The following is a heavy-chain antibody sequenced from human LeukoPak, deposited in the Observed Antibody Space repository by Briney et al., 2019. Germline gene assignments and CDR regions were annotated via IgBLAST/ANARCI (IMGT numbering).Heavy chain of an antibody. CDR3: AKSVYGSGNY. CDR1: GFTISSYG. Sequence: PGGSLRLSCAASGFTISSYGMSWVRQAPGKGLEWVSSISGGTTYYADSVKGRFTIPRDNSKNIVSLQMNSLRAEDTAVYYCAKSVYGSGNYWGQGTLVTVSS. CDR2: ISGGTT. J-gene: IGHJ4*02. D-gene: IGHD3-10*01. V-gene: IGHV3-23*01.